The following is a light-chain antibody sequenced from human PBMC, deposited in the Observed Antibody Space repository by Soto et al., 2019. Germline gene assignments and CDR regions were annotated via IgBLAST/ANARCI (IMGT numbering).Light chain of an antibody. CDR1: ESVSSN. V-gene: IGKV3-15*01. J-gene: IGKJ5*01. CDR2: GAS. Sequence: EVVMTQSPATLSGSPGERATLSCRASESVSSNLAWYQQRPGQAPRLVIYGASNRATGIPDRFSGGGSGTEFTLTISRLQSEDFAVYYCQKYNSWPPITFGQGTRLEIK. CDR3: QKYNSWPPIT.